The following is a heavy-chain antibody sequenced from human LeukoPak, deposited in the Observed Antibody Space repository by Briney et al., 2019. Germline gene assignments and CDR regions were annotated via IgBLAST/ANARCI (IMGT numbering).Heavy chain of an antibody. D-gene: IGHD2-2*02. CDR3: ARVEYCSSTSCYSGGWFDP. V-gene: IGHV4-59*12. CDR1: GGSFSGFY. CDR2: IYHSGST. J-gene: IGHJ5*02. Sequence: SETLSLTCTVSGGSFSGFYWSWIRQPAGKGLEWIGYIYHSGSTYYNPSLKGRVTISVDRSKNQFSLKLSSVTAADTAVYYCARVEYCSSTSCYSGGWFDPWGQGTLVTVSS.